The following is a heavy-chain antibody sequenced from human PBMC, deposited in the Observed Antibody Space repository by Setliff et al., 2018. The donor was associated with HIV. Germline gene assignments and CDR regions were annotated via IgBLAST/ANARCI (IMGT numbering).Heavy chain of an antibody. J-gene: IGHJ4*02. CDR1: GFIFSSYE. Sequence: GGSLRLSCAASGFIFSSYEMNWVRQAPGKGLEWISYISETGSAIYYADSVKGRFTISRDNAKNSLYLQMDSLRAEDTAVYYCAPLVGATGAPSYWGQGTLVTVS. CDR2: ISETGSAI. D-gene: IGHD1-26*01. V-gene: IGHV3-48*03. CDR3: APLVGATGAPSY.